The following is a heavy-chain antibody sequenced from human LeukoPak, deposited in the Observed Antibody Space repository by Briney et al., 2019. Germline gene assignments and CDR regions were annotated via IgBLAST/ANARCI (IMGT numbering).Heavy chain of an antibody. D-gene: IGHD1-1*01. J-gene: IGHJ5*02. CDR3: ARDWNPTTNNWFDP. CDR1: GGSISTYC. CDR2: IYTSGST. V-gene: IGHV4-4*07. Sequence: SETLSLTCTVSGGSISTYCWSWIRQPAGKGLEWIGRIYTSGSTNYNPSLKSRVTMSVDTSKKQFSLKLSSVTAADTAVYYCARDWNPTTNNWFDPWGQGTLVTVSS.